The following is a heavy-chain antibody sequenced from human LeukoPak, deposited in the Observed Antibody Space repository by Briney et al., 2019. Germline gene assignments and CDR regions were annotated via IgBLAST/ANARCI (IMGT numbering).Heavy chain of an antibody. V-gene: IGHV4-34*01. CDR2: INHSGST. J-gene: IGHJ6*02. D-gene: IGHD3-3*01. Sequence: PSETLSLTCAVYGGSFSGYYWSWIRQPPGKGLEWIGEINHSGSTNYNPSLKSRVTISVDTSKNQFSLKLSSVTAADTAVYYCASRSYYDFWSGYYIYGRDVWGQGTTVTVSS. CDR3: ASRSYYDFWSGYYIYGRDV. CDR1: GGSFSGYY.